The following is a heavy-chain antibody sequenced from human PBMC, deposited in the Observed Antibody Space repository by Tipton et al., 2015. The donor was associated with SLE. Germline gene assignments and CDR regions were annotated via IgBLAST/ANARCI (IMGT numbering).Heavy chain of an antibody. CDR2: IYHNGGT. V-gene: IGHV4-4*02. CDR3: ARERSPGIV. J-gene: IGHJ3*01. CDR1: GDSISSNSAA. Sequence: PGLVKPSQTLSLTCAISGDSISSNSAAWNWIRQSPGKGLEWIAEIYHNGGTNYNPSLKSRLTISVDKSKNQFSLRLSSVTAADTAVYYCARERSPGIVWGQGTMVTVSS.